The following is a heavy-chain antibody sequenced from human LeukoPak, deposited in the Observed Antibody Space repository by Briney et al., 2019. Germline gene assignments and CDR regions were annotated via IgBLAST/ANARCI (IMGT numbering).Heavy chain of an antibody. V-gene: IGHV1-69*13. J-gene: IGHJ5*02. CDR1: GGTFSSYA. Sequence: ASVKVSCKASGGTFSSYAISWVRQAPGQGLEWMGGIIPIFGTANYAQKFQGRVTITADESTSTAYMELSSLRSEDTAVYYCAREAIKYLQAGTTGGWFDPWGQGTLVTVSS. CDR2: IIPIFGTA. CDR3: AREAIKYLQAGTTGGWFDP. D-gene: IGHD1-1*01.